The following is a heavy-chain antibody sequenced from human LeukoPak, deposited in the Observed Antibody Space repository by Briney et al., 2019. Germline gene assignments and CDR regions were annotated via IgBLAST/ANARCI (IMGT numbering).Heavy chain of an antibody. CDR1: VYTLTELS. J-gene: IGHJ5*02. Sequence: GASVTVSCKVSVYTLTELSMHWVRQAPGKGREWMGGFDPEDGETIYAQKFQGRVTMTEDTSTDTAYMELSSLRSEDTAVYYCATRLTPRWNPLNWFDPWGQGTLVTVSS. D-gene: IGHD1-1*01. V-gene: IGHV1-24*01. CDR3: ATRLTPRWNPLNWFDP. CDR2: FDPEDGET.